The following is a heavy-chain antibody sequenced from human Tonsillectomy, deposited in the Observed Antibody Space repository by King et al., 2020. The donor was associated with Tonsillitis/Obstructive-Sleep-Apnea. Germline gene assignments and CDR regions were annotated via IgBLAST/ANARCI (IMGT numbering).Heavy chain of an antibody. J-gene: IGHJ4*02. V-gene: IGHV3-9*01. D-gene: IGHD3-10*01. Sequence: VQLVESGGGLVQPGRSLRLSCAASGFTFDDYAMHWVRQAPGKGLEWGSGISWNSGSIGYADSVKGRFTISRDNAKNSLYLQMNSLRAEDTALYYCAKGCVVGSKVRGVIDYFEYWGQGTLVTVSS. CDR1: GFTFDDYA. CDR2: ISWNSGSI. CDR3: AKGCVVGSKVRGVIDYFEY.